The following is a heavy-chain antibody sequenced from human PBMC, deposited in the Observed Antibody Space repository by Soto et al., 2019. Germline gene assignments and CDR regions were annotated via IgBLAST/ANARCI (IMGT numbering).Heavy chain of an antibody. CDR1: GFTFSTYE. Sequence: GGSLRLACAASGFTFSTYEFNWVRQAPGRGLEWISYISVSGKIIKYADSVKGRFTISRDDAKNSLYLQMNSLRDEDTSVYYCARDKGIAGSLDPWGQGALVTVSS. CDR2: ISVSGKII. CDR3: ARDKGIAGSLDP. J-gene: IGHJ5*02. V-gene: IGHV3-48*03. D-gene: IGHD6-13*01.